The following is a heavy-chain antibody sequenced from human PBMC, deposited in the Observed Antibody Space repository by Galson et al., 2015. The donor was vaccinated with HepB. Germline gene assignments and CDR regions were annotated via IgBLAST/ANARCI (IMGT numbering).Heavy chain of an antibody. CDR2: INTNTGNP. V-gene: IGHV7-4-1*02. CDR3: AREGCSGGSCYPNPQSDY. Sequence: SVKVSCKASGYTFNGYGMNWVRQAPGQGLEWMGWINTNTGNPTYAQGFTGRFVFSLDTSVTTAYLQISSLKAEDTAVYYCAREGCSGGSCYPNPQSDYWGQGTLVTVSS. J-gene: IGHJ4*02. D-gene: IGHD2-15*01. CDR1: GYTFNGYG.